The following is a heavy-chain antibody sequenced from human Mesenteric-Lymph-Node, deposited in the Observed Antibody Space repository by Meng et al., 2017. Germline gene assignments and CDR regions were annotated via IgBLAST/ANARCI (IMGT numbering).Heavy chain of an antibody. V-gene: IGHV1-2*02. CDR3: ARSYYYGSGRTRDYYGMDV. CDR2: INLISETT. CDR1: GNTFATSY. Sequence: ASVKVSCKASGNTFATSYIHWVRQAPGQGLEWMGVINLISETTTYAQKFQGRVTMTRDTSISTAYMELSRLRSDDTAVYYCARSYYYGSGRTRDYYGMDVWGQGTTVTVSS. D-gene: IGHD3-10*01. J-gene: IGHJ6*02.